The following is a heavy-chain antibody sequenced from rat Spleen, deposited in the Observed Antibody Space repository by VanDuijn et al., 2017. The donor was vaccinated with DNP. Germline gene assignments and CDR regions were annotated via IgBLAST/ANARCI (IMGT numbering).Heavy chain of an antibody. Sequence: EVQLQESGPGLVKPSQSLSLTCSVTGYSITSNYWGWIRKFPGNKMEWMAYISYSGSTGYNPSLKRRISITRDTSKNQFFLQLSSVTTEDTATYYCTRGPIYYSSSYFPDYWGQGVMVTVSS. J-gene: IGHJ2*01. CDR1: GYSITSNY. CDR3: TRGPIYYSSSYFPDY. CDR2: ISYSGST. V-gene: IGHV3-1*01. D-gene: IGHD1-2*01.